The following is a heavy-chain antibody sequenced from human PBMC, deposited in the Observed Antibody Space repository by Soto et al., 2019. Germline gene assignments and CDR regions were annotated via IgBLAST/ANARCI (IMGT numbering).Heavy chain of an antibody. CDR3: ARDLGNIVVVPAAADY. CDR2: IIPIFGTA. D-gene: IGHD2-2*01. J-gene: IGHJ4*02. CDR1: GGTFSSYA. V-gene: IGHV1-69*05. Sequence: SVKVSCKASGGTFSSYAISWVRQAPGQGLEWMGGIIPIFGTANYAQKFQGRVTMTRDTSTSTVYMELSSLRSEDTAVYYCARDLGNIVVVPAAADYWGQGTLVTVSS.